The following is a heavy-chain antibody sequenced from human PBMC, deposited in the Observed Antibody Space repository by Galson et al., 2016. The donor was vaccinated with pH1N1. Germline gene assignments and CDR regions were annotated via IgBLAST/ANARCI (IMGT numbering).Heavy chain of an antibody. CDR3: ARPGRTETTKEGFAWGYGMDV. V-gene: IGHV1-69*13. CDR2: IIPIYGTA. CDR1: GGSFAKYA. J-gene: IGHJ6*02. D-gene: IGHD1-1*01. Sequence: SVKVSCKASGGSFAKYAVSWVRQAPGQGLEWMGRIIPIYGTANYAQKFQGRVTITADEYTTTDYMELNSLISEDTAIYYCARPGRTETTKEGFAWGYGMDVWGQGTTVTVSS.